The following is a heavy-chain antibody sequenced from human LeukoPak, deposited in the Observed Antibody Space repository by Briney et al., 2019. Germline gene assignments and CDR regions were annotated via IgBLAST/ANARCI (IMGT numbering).Heavy chain of an antibody. CDR1: GGSIGSYY. CDR3: ARRMGGDYGHWFDP. V-gene: IGHV4-59*08. D-gene: IGHD4-17*01. CDR2: IYYSGST. J-gene: IGHJ5*02. Sequence: PSETLSLTCTISGGSIGSYYWTWIRQPPGKGLEWIGYIYYSGSTNYNPSLKSRVTISVDTSKNQFSLKLSSVTAADTAVYYCARRMGGDYGHWFDPWGQGTLVTVSS.